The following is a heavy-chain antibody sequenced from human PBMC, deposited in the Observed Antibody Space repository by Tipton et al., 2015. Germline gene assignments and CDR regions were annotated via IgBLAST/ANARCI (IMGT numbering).Heavy chain of an antibody. Sequence: TLSLTCAVSGGSISSTNWWTWVRQPPGKGLEWIGEISQSGNTNYNPSLKSRVTISADKSKNQFSPNLKSVTAADTAVYYCARRCGADCYWGYYFDHWGQGTLVNVSS. CDR2: ISQSGNT. CDR1: GGSISSTNW. J-gene: IGHJ4*02. D-gene: IGHD2-21*01. CDR3: ARRCGADCYWGYYFDH. V-gene: IGHV4-4*02.